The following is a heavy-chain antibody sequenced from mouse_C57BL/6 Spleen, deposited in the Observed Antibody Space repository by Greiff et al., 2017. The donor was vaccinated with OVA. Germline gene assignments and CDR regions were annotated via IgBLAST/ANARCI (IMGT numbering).Heavy chain of an antibody. J-gene: IGHJ2*01. D-gene: IGHD1-1*01. V-gene: IGHV1-52*01. CDR2: IDPSDSET. CDR1: GYTFTSYW. Sequence: QVQLKQSGAELVRPGSSVKLSCKASGYTFTSYWMQWVKQRPIQGLEWIGNIDPSDSETHYNQKFKDKATLTVDKSSSTAYMQLSSLTSEDSAVYYCARFSPHYYGSSYFDYWGQGTTLTVSS. CDR3: ARFSPHYYGSSYFDY.